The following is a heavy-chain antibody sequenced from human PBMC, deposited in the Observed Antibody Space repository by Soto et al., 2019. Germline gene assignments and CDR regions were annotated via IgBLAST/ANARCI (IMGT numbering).Heavy chain of an antibody. V-gene: IGHV3-23*01. Sequence: EVQLLESGGGLVQPGGSLRLSCAASGFTFSNYAMSWVRQAPGKGLEWVSTISNSGGNTYYAESVKGRFTISRDNSEKTLYLQMNSLRAEDTALYYCAKERAARGIDYWGQGSLVSVSS. CDR3: AKERAARGIDY. CDR1: GFTFSNYA. D-gene: IGHD6-6*01. J-gene: IGHJ4*02. CDR2: ISNSGGNT.